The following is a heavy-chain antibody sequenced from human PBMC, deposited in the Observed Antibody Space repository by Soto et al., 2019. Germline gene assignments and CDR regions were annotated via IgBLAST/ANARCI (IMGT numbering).Heavy chain of an antibody. CDR3: ARDSRNDFWSGYWAPYGMDV. Sequence: PGGSLRLSCAASGCTFSSYWMSWVRQAPGKGLEWVANIKQDGSEKYYVDSVKGRFTISRDNAKNSLYLQMNSLRAEDTAVYYCARDSRNDFWSGYWAPYGMDVWGQGTTVTVSS. CDR1: GCTFSSYW. D-gene: IGHD3-3*01. V-gene: IGHV3-7*05. J-gene: IGHJ6*02. CDR2: IKQDGSEK.